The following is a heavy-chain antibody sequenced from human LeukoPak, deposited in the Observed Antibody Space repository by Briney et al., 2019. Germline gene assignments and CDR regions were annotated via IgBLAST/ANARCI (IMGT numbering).Heavy chain of an antibody. CDR3: AKKTPGTSPFDY. Sequence: QPGGSLRLSCAASGFTFSSSAMNWVRQVPGKGLEWVSASGTAGDTYYAASVKGRFTISRDDSKNTLYLQMTSLRAEDTAVYYCAKKTPGTSPFDYWGQGTLVTVSS. V-gene: IGHV3-23*01. CDR1: GFTFSSSA. D-gene: IGHD4-23*01. CDR2: SGTAGDT. J-gene: IGHJ4*02.